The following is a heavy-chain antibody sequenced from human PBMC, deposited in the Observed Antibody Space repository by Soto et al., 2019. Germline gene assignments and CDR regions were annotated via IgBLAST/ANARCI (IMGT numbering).Heavy chain of an antibody. V-gene: IGHV1-2*04. CDR3: ARSPYCSSTSCYFDYYYHMDV. Sequence: ASVKVSCKASGYTFTGYYMHWVRQAPGQGLEWMGWINPNSGGTNYAQKFQGWVTMTRDTSISTAYMELSRLRSDDTAVYYCARSPYCSSTSCYFDYYYHMDVWGKGTTVTVSS. D-gene: IGHD2-2*01. CDR2: INPNSGGT. CDR1: GYTFTGYY. J-gene: IGHJ6*03.